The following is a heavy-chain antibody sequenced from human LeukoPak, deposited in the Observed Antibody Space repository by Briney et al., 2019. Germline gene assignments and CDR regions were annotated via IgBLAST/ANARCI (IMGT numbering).Heavy chain of an antibody. CDR2: IYYSGST. D-gene: IGHD1-1*01. Sequence: SETLSLTCTVSGGSISSYYWSWIRQPPGKGLEWIGYIYYSGSTNYNPSLKSRVTISVDTSKNQFSLELSSVTAADTAVYYCARDNDGTYGMDVWGQGTTVTVSS. CDR1: GGSISSYY. J-gene: IGHJ6*02. CDR3: ARDNDGTYGMDV. V-gene: IGHV4-59*01.